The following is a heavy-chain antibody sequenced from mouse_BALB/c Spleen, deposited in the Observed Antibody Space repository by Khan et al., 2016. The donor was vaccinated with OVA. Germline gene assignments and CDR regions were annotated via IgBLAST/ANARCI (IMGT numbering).Heavy chain of an antibody. V-gene: IGHV5-9-3*01. Sequence: VQLKESGGGLVKPGGSLKLSCAASGFTFSSYAMSWVRQTPEKRLEWVATISSGGNYTYYPDSVKGRFTISRDNAKNTLYLQMSSLRSEDTAMYYCARGTTANFDYWGQGTTLTVSS. CDR1: GFTFSSYA. CDR2: ISSGGNYT. D-gene: IGHD1-2*01. CDR3: ARGTTANFDY. J-gene: IGHJ2*01.